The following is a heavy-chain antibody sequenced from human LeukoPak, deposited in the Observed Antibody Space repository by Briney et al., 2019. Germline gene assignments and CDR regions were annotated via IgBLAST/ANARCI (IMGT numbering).Heavy chain of an antibody. CDR2: IYPGDSDT. Sequence: GESLKISCKGSGKSFTSYWIGWVRQMPGKGLEWMGIIYPGDSDTRYSPSFQGQVTISADKSISTAYLQWSSLKASDTAMYYCARGNDSSGSSRRAFVIWGQRTMVTVSS. CDR1: GKSFTSYW. J-gene: IGHJ3*02. D-gene: IGHD3-22*01. V-gene: IGHV5-51*01. CDR3: ARGNDSSGSSRRAFVI.